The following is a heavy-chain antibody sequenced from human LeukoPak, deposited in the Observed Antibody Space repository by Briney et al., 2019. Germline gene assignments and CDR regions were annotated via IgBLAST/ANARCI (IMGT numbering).Heavy chain of an antibody. D-gene: IGHD3-10*01. J-gene: IGHJ4*02. Sequence: SETLSLTYAVYGGSFSGYYWSWIRQPPGKGLEWIGEINHSGSTNYNPSLKSRVTISVDTSKNQFSLKLSSVTAADTAVYYCATDGGSGSYYFDYWGQGTLVTVSS. CDR1: GGSFSGYY. V-gene: IGHV4-34*01. CDR3: ATDGGSGSYYFDY. CDR2: INHSGST.